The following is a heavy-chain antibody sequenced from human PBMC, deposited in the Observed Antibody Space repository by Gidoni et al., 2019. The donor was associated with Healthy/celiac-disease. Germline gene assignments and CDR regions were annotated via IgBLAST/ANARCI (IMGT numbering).Heavy chain of an antibody. CDR1: GGSFSGYY. V-gene: IGHV4-34*01. CDR3: ARGRRGRSYGYSLDY. Sequence: QVQLQQWGAGLLKPSETLSLTCAVYGGSFSGYYWRWIRQPPGKGVEWIGEINHSGSTNYNPSLKSGVAISVDTSKNQFSLKLSSVTAADTAVYYCARGRRGRSYGYSLDYWGQGTLVTVSS. J-gene: IGHJ4*02. CDR2: INHSGST. D-gene: IGHD5-18*01.